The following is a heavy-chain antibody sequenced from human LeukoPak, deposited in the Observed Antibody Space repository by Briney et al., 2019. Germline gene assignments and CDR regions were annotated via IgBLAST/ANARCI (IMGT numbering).Heavy chain of an antibody. CDR3: ARDSPRGSGSFYSDFDY. D-gene: IGHD3-10*01. Sequence: PGGSLRLSCAASGFTFSSYGMNWVRQSPGKGLEWVSYISFSSSIIYYADSVKGRFTISRDNAKNSLYLQMNSLRGEDTALYYCARDSPRGSGSFYSDFDYWGQGPLVTVSS. CDR2: ISFSSSII. CDR1: GFTFSSYG. J-gene: IGHJ4*02. V-gene: IGHV3-48*01.